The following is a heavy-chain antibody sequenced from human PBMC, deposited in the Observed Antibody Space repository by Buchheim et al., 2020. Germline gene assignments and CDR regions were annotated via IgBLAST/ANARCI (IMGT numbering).Heavy chain of an antibody. V-gene: IGHV3-30*18. D-gene: IGHD3-16*01. J-gene: IGHJ6*03. CDR1: GFTFSSYG. Sequence: QVQLVESGGGVVQPGRSLRLSCAASGFTFSSYGMHWVRQGPGKGLEWVAVISYDGGNEYYADSVKGRFTISRDNSNNTLYLQMSSLRAEDTAVYYCAKDGLVGGVFVSYYYMDVWGKGTT. CDR2: ISYDGGNE. CDR3: AKDGLVGGVFVSYYYMDV.